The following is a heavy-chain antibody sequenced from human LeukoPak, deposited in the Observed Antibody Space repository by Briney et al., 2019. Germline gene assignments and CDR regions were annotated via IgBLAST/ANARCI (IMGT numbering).Heavy chain of an antibody. V-gene: IGHV3-30*02. CDR2: IRYNGNNQ. J-gene: IGHJ6*03. D-gene: IGHD3-10*01. CDR1: GFTFNNYG. CDR3: ARDYRPMVRGVIIPDSMDV. Sequence: PGGSLRLSCAAPGFTFNNYGMHWVRQAPGKGLEWVAFIRYNGNNQYYADSVKGRFTISRDNSKNTLYLQMNSLRAEDTAVYYCARDYRPMVRGVIIPDSMDVWGKGTTVTVSS.